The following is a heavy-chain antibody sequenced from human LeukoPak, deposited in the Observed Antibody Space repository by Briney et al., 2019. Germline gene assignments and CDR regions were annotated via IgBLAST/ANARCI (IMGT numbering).Heavy chain of an antibody. CDR2: IKQDGSEK. D-gene: IGHD3-10*01. Sequence: PGGSLRLSCAASGFTFSSYWMSWVRQAPGKGLEWVANIKQDGSEKYYVDSVKGRFTISRDNAKNSLYLQMNSLRAEDTAVYYCARESVVTMVRGVYDAFDIWGQGTMVTVSS. J-gene: IGHJ3*02. CDR3: ARESVVTMVRGVYDAFDI. CDR1: GFTFSSYW. V-gene: IGHV3-7*01.